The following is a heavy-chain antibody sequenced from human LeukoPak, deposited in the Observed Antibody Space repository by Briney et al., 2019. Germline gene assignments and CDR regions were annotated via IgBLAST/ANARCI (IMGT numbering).Heavy chain of an antibody. V-gene: IGHV3-30-3*01. D-gene: IGHD4-11*01. CDR1: GFTFSSYA. CDR2: ISYDGSNK. Sequence: GRSLRLSCAASGFTFSSYAMHWVRQAPGKGLEWVAVISYDGSNKYYADSVKGRFTISRDNSKNTLYLQMNSLRAEDTAVYYCSTVTTEYYFDCWGQGTLVTVSS. J-gene: IGHJ4*02. CDR3: STVTTEYYFDC.